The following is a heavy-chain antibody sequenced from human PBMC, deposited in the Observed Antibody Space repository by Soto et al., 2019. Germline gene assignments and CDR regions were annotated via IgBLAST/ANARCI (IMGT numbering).Heavy chain of an antibody. CDR3: ARNILGGTTDY. V-gene: IGHV1-3*01. CDR2: INAGKGDT. CDR1: GYTFTNHA. J-gene: IGHJ4*02. D-gene: IGHD1-7*01. Sequence: ASVKGSCKASGYTFTNHAIHWVRQAPGQGLERMGWINAGKGDTKYPQRFQGRVTITRDTSASTAYMELSSLRSEDTAVYYCARNILGGTTDYWGPGTLVTVSS.